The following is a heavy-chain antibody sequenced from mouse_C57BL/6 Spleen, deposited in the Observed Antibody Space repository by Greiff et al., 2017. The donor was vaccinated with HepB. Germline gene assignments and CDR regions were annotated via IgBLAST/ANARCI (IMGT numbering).Heavy chain of an antibody. Sequence: QVQLKESGPGILQSSQTLSLTCSFSGFSLSTSGMGVSWIRQPSGKGLEWLAHIYWDDDKRYNPSLKSRLTISKDTSRNQVFLKITSVDTADTATYYCARRRYYYGSSYGYYAMDYWGQGTSVTVSS. CDR2: IYWDDDK. CDR3: ARRRYYYGSSYGYYAMDY. CDR1: GFSLSTSGMG. V-gene: IGHV8-12*01. J-gene: IGHJ4*01. D-gene: IGHD1-1*01.